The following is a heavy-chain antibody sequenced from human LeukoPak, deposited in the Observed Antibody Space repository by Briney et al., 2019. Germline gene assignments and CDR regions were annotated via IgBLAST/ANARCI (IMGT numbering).Heavy chain of an antibody. Sequence: SETLSLTCTVSGGSISSYYWSWIRQPAGKGLEWIGRIYTSGSTNYNPSLKSRVTISVDKSKNQFSLKLSSVPAADTAVYYCARSPYDFWSGSYYFDYWGQGTLVTVSS. CDR1: GGSISSYY. J-gene: IGHJ4*02. D-gene: IGHD3-3*01. CDR3: ARSPYDFWSGSYYFDY. CDR2: IYTSGST. V-gene: IGHV4-4*07.